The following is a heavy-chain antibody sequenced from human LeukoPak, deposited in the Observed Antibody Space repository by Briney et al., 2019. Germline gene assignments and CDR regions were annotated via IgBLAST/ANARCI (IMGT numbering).Heavy chain of an antibody. D-gene: IGHD2/OR15-2a*01. J-gene: IGHJ2*01. V-gene: IGHV3-30-3*01. Sequence: GGSLRLSCAASGFTFSSYAMHWVRQAPGKGLEWVAVISYDGSNKYYADSVKGRFTISRDNSKNTLYLQMNSLRAEDTAVYYCAKAPPGFLLLWYFDLWGRGTLVTVSS. CDR2: ISYDGSNK. CDR1: GFTFSSYA. CDR3: AKAPPGFLLLWYFDL.